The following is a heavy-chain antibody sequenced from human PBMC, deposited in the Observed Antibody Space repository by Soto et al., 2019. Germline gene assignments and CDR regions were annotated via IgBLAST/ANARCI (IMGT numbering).Heavy chain of an antibody. J-gene: IGHJ4*02. CDR2: INPKSGGT. CDR3: APEVSSLGNVITGKLCEY. D-gene: IGHD1-20*01. CDR1: GYSFTGYS. V-gene: IGHV1-2*02. Sequence: ASVKVSCKTSGYSFTGYSVHWVRQAPGHGPEWMGWINPKSGGTKYAQKFQGRVTMTRDTSISTVFMELSRVTSDDTAVYYCAPEVSSLGNVITGKLCEYSGQGSLVTV.